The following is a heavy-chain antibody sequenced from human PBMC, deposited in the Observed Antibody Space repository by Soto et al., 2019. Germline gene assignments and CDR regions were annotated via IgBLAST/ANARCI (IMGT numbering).Heavy chain of an antibody. V-gene: IGHV5-51*01. Sequence: PGESLKISCKGVGYKFGSAWIGWVRQMPGKGLEWMGIIKPGTSDIRYSPSCRGHVTISADEAVSTAYLQWSSLKASDTAMYYCARQLGHTCDSWGQGTLVTVPS. J-gene: IGHJ4*02. CDR3: ARQLGHTCDS. CDR2: IKPGTSDI. CDR1: GYKFGSAW.